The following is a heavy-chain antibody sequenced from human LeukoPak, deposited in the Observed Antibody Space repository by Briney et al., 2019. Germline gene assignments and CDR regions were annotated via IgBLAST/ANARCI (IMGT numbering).Heavy chain of an antibody. CDR3: ARLSPPIASFCSGGTCYSGGFDP. CDR2: ISAYNGNT. J-gene: IGHJ5*02. V-gene: IGHV1-18*01. CDR1: GYTFTSYG. Sequence: ASVKLSCKASGYTFTSYGISWVRQAPGQGLEWMGWISAYNGNTNYAQKLQGRVTMTTDTSTSTAYMELRSLRSDDTAVYYCARLSPPIASFCSGGTCYSGGFDPWGQGTLVTVSS. D-gene: IGHD2-15*01.